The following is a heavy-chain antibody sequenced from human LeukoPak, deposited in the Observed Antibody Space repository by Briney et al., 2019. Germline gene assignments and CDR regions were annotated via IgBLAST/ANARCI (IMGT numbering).Heavy chain of an antibody. Sequence: PSETLSLTCAVYGGSFSGDYWSWIRQPPGKGLEWIGEINHSGSTNYNPSLKSRVTISVDTSKNQFSLKLSSVTAADTAVYYCASFSSGYYLDYWGQGTLVTVSS. CDR3: ASFSSGYYLDY. D-gene: IGHD3-22*01. CDR1: GGSFSGDY. J-gene: IGHJ4*02. V-gene: IGHV4-34*01. CDR2: INHSGST.